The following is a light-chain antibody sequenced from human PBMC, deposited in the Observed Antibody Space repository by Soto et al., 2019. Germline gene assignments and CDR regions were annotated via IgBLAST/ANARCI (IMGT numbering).Light chain of an antibody. J-gene: IGKJ5*01. CDR2: GAS. Sequence: EIQMTQSPSSVCASVGDGVTMTCRASHGISTWLAWYQQKAGKAPNLLIYGASNLHSGVPSRFSGSGSGTNFTLTISSLQPEDFATYYCQQANSFPITFGQGTGLEI. CDR1: HGISTW. CDR3: QQANSFPIT. V-gene: IGKV1-12*01.